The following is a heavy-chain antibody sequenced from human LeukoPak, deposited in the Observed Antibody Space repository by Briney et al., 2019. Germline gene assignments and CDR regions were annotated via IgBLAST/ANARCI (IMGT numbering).Heavy chain of an antibody. D-gene: IGHD3-22*01. CDR2: IYYSGST. Sequence: PSETLSLTCTVSGGSISSYYWSWIRQPPGKGLEWIGYIYYSGSTNYNPSLKSRVTISVDTSKNQFSLKLSSVTAADTAVYYCASTRYYYDSSGFDYWGQGTLVTVSS. V-gene: IGHV4-59*08. CDR1: GGSISSYY. J-gene: IGHJ4*02. CDR3: ASTRYYYDSSGFDY.